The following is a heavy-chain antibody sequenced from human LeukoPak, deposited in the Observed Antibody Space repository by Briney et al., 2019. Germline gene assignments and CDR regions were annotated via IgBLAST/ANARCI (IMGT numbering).Heavy chain of an antibody. J-gene: IGHJ6*03. Sequence: PGGTLRLSCAASGFTFSSYGMSWVRQAPGKGLEWVSAISGSGGSTYYADSVKGRFTISRDNSKNTLYLQMNSLRAEDTAVYYCAKNIGHYYYYYMDVWGKGTTVTVSS. V-gene: IGHV3-23*01. CDR3: AKNIGHYYYYYMDV. CDR2: ISGSGGST. CDR1: GFTFSSYG. D-gene: IGHD3-10*02.